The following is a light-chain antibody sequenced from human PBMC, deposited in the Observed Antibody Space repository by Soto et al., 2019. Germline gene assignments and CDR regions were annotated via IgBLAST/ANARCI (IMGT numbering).Light chain of an antibody. CDR1: TSNIGAPYD. J-gene: IGLJ1*01. CDR3: SSYTSSNALEV. V-gene: IGLV1-40*01. CDR2: EVS. Sequence: QSVLTQPPSVSGAPGQRVSISCTGSTSNIGAPYDVHWYQHLPGAAPKLLIYEVSYRPSGVSDRFSGSKSGNTASLTISGLQAEDEADYYCSSYTSSNALEVFGIGTKLTVL.